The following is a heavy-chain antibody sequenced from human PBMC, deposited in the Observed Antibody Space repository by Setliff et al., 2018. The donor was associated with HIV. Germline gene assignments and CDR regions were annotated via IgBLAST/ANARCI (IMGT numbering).Heavy chain of an antibody. J-gene: IGHJ3*01. CDR1: GGSISSTNYY. CDR3: ARSGYTSGFYWVFGAFGV. CDR2: IHHSGST. V-gene: IGHV4-39*07. D-gene: IGHD3-22*01. Sequence: SETLSLTCTVSGGSISSTNYYWAWIRQPPGKGLEWIGQIHHSGSTNYNPSLKSRVTISVDTSKKHFSLYLSSVNETDTAVYYCARSGYTSGFYWVFGAFGVWGQGKLVTVSS.